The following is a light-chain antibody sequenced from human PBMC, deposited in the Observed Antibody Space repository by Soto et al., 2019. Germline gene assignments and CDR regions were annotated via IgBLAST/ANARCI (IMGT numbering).Light chain of an antibody. Sequence: QSVLTQPRSLSGSPGQSVTISCTGSSSDVGAYKYVSWYQQHPGKVPKLMIFEVDKRTSGVPNRFSGSKSGNTASLTISGLQAADEADYYCSSWGGTYTGVLFGGGTKVPVL. CDR2: EVD. CDR3: SSWGGTYTGVL. V-gene: IGLV2-11*01. CDR1: SSDVGAYKY. J-gene: IGLJ2*01.